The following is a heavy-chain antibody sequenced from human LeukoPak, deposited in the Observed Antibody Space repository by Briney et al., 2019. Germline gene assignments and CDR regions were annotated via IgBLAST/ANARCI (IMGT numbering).Heavy chain of an antibody. CDR2: TYYRSKWYN. CDR1: GDSVSSNSAA. V-gene: IGHV6-1*01. D-gene: IGHD1-26*01. CDR3: AREGGGVGATSLYGMDV. J-gene: IGHJ6*02. Sequence: SQTLSLTCAISGDSVSSNSAAWNWIRQSPSRGLEWLGRTYYRSKWYNDYAVSVKSRITINPDTSKNQFSLQLNSVTPEDTAVYYCAREGGGVGATSLYGMDVWGQGTTVRLL.